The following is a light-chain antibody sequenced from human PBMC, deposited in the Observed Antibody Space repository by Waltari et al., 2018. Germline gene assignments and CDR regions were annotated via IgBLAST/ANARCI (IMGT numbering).Light chain of an antibody. J-gene: IGKJ1*01. V-gene: IGKV1-5*03. CDR3: QQYNSYPWT. Sequence: DIQMTQSPSTLSASVGARVTIPCRSSQRFTSWLAWYQQIPGKPPKLLIYKASTLETGVPSRCSGSGSGTEFTLTSSSLQPDDFATYYCQQYNSYPWTFGHGTKVELK. CDR1: QRFTSW. CDR2: KAS.